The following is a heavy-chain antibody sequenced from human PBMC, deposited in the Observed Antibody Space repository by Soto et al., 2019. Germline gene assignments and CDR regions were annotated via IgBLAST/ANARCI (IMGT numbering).Heavy chain of an antibody. V-gene: IGHV3-7*05. CDR3: ARERTHDYYDFWSGYYPNIDY. CDR1: GFTFSSYW. J-gene: IGHJ4*02. CDR2: IKQDGSEK. D-gene: IGHD3-3*01. Sequence: EVQLVESGGGLVQPGGSLRLSCAASGFTFSSYWMSWVRQAPGKGLEWVANIKQDGSEKYYVDSVKGRFTISRDNAKNSLYLQMNSLRAEDTAVYYCARERTHDYYDFWSGYYPNIDYWGQGTLVTVSS.